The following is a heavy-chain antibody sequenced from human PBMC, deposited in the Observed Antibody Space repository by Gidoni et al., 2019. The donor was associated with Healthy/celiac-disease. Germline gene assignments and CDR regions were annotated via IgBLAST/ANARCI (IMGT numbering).Heavy chain of an antibody. CDR1: GFTFCSYS. V-gene: IGHV3-48*01. Sequence: VQLVESGGGLVQPGGSLRLSCAASGFTFCSYSLNGVRQDPGKGLGWVSYISISSSTIYYADSVKGRFTISRDNAKNSLYLQMNSLRAEDTAVYYCAREEGIAAAGIGFDYWGQGTLVTVSS. CDR2: ISISSSTI. D-gene: IGHD6-13*01. J-gene: IGHJ4*02. CDR3: AREEGIAAAGIGFDY.